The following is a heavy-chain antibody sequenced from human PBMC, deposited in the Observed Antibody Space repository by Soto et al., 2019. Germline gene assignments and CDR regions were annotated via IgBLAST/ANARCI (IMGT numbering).Heavy chain of an antibody. D-gene: IGHD3-10*01. CDR2: IWYDGRNK. J-gene: IGHJ1*01. Sequence: HVLLVESGGGVVQPGRSLRLSCEASGFNFSSYGMHWVRQAPGKGLEWVAVIWYDGRNKNYGDSVKGRFTISRDNSKNTMYLQMNRLRAEDTATYYCARDGSYYYGSGAFYWGQGTLVTVSS. V-gene: IGHV3-33*01. CDR1: GFNFSSYG. CDR3: ARDGSYYYGSGAFY.